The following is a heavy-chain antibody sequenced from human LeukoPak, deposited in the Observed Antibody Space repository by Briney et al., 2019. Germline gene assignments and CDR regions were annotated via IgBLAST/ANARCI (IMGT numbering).Heavy chain of an antibody. CDR1: GYRFTNSW. CDR3: ARHPRGTYSPFDY. D-gene: IGHD1-26*01. J-gene: IGHJ4*02. CDR2: IYPGVSDT. V-gene: IGHV5-51*01. Sequence: GESLKISCKGYGYRFTNSWIGWVRQMPGKGLEWMGIIYPGVSDTRYSPSFQGQVTISADKSISTAYLQWSSLKASDTAIYYCARHPRGTYSPFDYWGQGTLVTVSS.